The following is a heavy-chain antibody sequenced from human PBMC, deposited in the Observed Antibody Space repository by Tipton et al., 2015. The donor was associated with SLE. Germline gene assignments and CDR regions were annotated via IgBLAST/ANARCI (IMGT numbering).Heavy chain of an antibody. CDR2: IYYSGST. CDR1: GGSFNNHY. D-gene: IGHD7-27*01. J-gene: IGHJ4*02. Sequence: TLSLTCTVSGGSFNNHYRRWIPQPPGKGLEWIGYIYYSGSTNDNPYLKSRATISVDTPKNQFSLKLSSVTAADTAVYDYARDVGLTGVTFDYWGQGTLVTVSS. CDR3: ARDVGLTGVTFDY. V-gene: IGHV4-59*11.